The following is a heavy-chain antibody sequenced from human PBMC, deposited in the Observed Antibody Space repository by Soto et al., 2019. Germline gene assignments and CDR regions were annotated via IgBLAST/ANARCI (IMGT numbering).Heavy chain of an antibody. CDR1: GESFSGYI. CDR3: ARGLITGSHYSGGWYYFDS. D-gene: IGHD6-19*01. V-gene: IGHV4-34*01. J-gene: IGHJ4*02. CDR2: INHSGSA. Sequence: PSETLSLTCAVYGESFSGYIWTWIRQTPGKGLQWIGQINHSGSASYNPSLKSRVSISVHTSNSQFSLELSSVTAADTAVYYCARGLITGSHYSGGWYYFDSWGQVTQVTVSS.